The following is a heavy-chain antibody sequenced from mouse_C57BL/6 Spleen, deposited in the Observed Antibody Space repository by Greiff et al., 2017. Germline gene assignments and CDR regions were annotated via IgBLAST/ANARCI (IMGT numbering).Heavy chain of an antibody. CDR3: AMRDYDYDGDY. J-gene: IGHJ2*01. Sequence: QVQLKQPGAELVKPGASVKVSCKASGYTFTSYWMHWVKQRPGQGLEWIGRIHPSDSDTNYNQKFKGKATLTVDKSSSTAYMQLSSLTSEDSAVYYCAMRDYDYDGDYWGQGTTLTVSS. V-gene: IGHV1-74*01. CDR2: IHPSDSDT. CDR1: GYTFTSYW. D-gene: IGHD2-4*01.